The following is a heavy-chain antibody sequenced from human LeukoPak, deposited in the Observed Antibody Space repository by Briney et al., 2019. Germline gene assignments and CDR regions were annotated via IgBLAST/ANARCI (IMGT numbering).Heavy chain of an antibody. CDR3: ARLVPAAI. Sequence: SQTLSLTCTVSGGSISSGSCYWSWIRQPAGKGLEWIGRIYTSGSTNYNPSLKSRVTISVDTSKNQFSLKLSSVTAADTAVYYCARLVPAAIWGQGTLVTVSS. J-gene: IGHJ4*02. CDR2: IYTSGST. CDR1: GGSISSGSCY. D-gene: IGHD2-2*01. V-gene: IGHV4-61*02.